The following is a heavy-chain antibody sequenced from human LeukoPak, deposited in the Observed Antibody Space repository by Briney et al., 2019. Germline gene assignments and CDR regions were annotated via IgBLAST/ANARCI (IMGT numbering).Heavy chain of an antibody. CDR3: ARLYGDGY. CDR2: ISYDGSSK. J-gene: IGHJ4*02. V-gene: IGHV3-30-3*01. Sequence: GGSLRLSCTASGITFSLYAMHWARQAPGKGLEWVAVISYDGSSKNYADSVKGRFIISRDNSKNTLYLQMNSLRVEDTAAYYCARLYGDGYWGQGTLVTVSS. D-gene: IGHD2-2*02. CDR1: GITFSLYA.